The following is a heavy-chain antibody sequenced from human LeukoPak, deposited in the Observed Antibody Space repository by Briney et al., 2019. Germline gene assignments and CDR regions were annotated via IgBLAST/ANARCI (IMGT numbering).Heavy chain of an antibody. V-gene: IGHV3-48*02. Sequence: PGGSLILSCAASGFTFSSYSMNWVRQAPGKGLEWVSYISSSSRSIYYADSVKGRFTISRGNANNSLSLQMNSLRDEDTAVYYCVLGSPFDYWGRGTLVTVSS. J-gene: IGHJ4*02. CDR3: VLGSPFDY. CDR2: ISSSSRSI. D-gene: IGHD3-10*01. CDR1: GFTFSSYS.